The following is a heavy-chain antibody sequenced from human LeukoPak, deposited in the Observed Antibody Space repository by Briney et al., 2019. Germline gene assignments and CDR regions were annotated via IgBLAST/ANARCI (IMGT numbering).Heavy chain of an antibody. CDR3: ARVLSGGDAFDI. CDR1: GGSISSYY. Sequence: SETLSLTCTVSGGSISSYYWSWIRQPAGKGLEWVGRIYTSGSTNYNPSLKSRVTMSVDTSKNQFSLKLSSVTAADTAVYFCARVLSGGDAFDIWGQGTMVTVSS. J-gene: IGHJ3*02. V-gene: IGHV4-4*07. CDR2: IYTSGST. D-gene: IGHD3-3*01.